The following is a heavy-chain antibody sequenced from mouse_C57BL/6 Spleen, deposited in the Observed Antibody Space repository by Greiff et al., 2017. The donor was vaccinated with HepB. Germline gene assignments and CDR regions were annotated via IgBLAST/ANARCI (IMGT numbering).Heavy chain of an antibody. D-gene: IGHD1-1*02. V-gene: IGHV2-2*01. J-gene: IGHJ2*01. CDR3: ARGVGGIGGNYESLDY. CDR2: IWSGGST. CDR1: GFSLTSYG. Sequence: VQLQQSGPGLVQPSQSLSITCTVSGFSLTSYGVHWVRQSPGKGLEWLGVIWSGGSTDYNAAFISRLSISKDNSKSQVFFKMNSLQADDTAIYYCARGVGGIGGNYESLDYWGQGTTLTVSS.